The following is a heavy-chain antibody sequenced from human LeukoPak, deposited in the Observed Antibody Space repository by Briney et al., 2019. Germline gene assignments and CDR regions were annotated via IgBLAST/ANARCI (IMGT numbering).Heavy chain of an antibody. CDR3: ARVFSDSSGYPFDH. V-gene: IGHV4-59*01. J-gene: IGHJ4*02. D-gene: IGHD3-22*01. CDR2: IYYSGKT. Sequence: PSETLSLTCTVSGGSLETYYWSWIRQPPGKGLEWIGRIYYSGKTNYNPSLKSRLTISVDTSRNQFSLRLNSVTTADTAVYYCARVFSDSSGYPFDHWGQGALVTVSS. CDR1: GGSLETYY.